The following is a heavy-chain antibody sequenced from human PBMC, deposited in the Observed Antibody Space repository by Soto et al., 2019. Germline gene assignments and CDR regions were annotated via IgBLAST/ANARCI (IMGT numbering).Heavy chain of an antibody. D-gene: IGHD3-16*01. Sequence: GGSLRLSCSASGFMFSDYAMTWSRQAPGKELEWVSGLLRPGRSTYYADSVKGRFTISGDTSANTVYLQMDSLRAEDTAVYYCAKDAIANDGIWLMDSWGQGTVVTVS. CDR3: AKDAIANDGIWLMDS. CDR1: GFMFSDYA. CDR2: LLRPGRST. J-gene: IGHJ5*02. V-gene: IGHV3-23*01.